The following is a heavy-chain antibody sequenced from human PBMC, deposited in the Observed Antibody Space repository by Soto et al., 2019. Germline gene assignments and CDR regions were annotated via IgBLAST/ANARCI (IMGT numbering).Heavy chain of an antibody. J-gene: IGHJ2*01. D-gene: IGHD1-1*01. V-gene: IGHV3-23*01. CDR3: AKFEGHPLENWYLDF. CDR2: THGGGGAT. Sequence: EVQLLESGGGLVQPGGSLRLSCAASGFTFSAYAMGWFRQAPGKGLEWVPTTHGGGGATHYADSVKGRFTISRDDSKNTLYAQMNSLRAEDTAVYYCAKFEGHPLENWYLDFWGRGTLVTVSS. CDR1: GFTFSAYA.